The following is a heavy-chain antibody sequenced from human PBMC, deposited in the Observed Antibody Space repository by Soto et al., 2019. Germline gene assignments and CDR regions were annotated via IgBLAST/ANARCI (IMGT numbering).Heavy chain of an antibody. J-gene: IGHJ6*02. Sequence: SETLSLTCGVPGDSITTYKWWTWVRQTPGKGLEWIGEIYDSGNTRYNPSLKSRVTISKDTSKNELSLKLNSVTVADTAVYYCATCQLGEYYYAMDIWGQGTTVTVSS. V-gene: IGHV4-4*02. CDR1: GDSITTYKW. D-gene: IGHD7-27*01. CDR3: ATCQLGEYYYAMDI. CDR2: IYDSGNT.